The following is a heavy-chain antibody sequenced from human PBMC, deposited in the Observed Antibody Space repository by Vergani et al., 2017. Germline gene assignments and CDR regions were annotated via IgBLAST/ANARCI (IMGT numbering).Heavy chain of an antibody. CDR1: GGSISSYY. V-gene: IGHV4-59*01. Sequence: QVQLQESGPGLVKPSETLSLTCTVSGGSISSYYWSWIRQPPGKGLEWIGYIYYSGSTNYNPSLKSRVTISVDTSKNQFSLKLSSVTAADTAVYYCARGSGRLAGHWFDPWGQGTLVTVSS. CDR2: IYYSGST. CDR3: ARGSGRLAGHWFDP. D-gene: IGHD3-10*01. J-gene: IGHJ5*02.